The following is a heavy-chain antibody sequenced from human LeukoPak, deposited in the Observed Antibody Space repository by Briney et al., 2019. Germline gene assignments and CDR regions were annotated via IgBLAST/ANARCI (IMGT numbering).Heavy chain of an antibody. V-gene: IGHV1-2*06. J-gene: IGHJ3*02. Sequence: ASVKVSCKASGYTFTGYYIHWVRQAPGQGLEWMGRINPNNGGTNYAQKFRGRVTMTRDMSMSTAYMELSRLRSDDTAVYYCAGEDNSSGYRPFDIWGQGTMVTVPS. CDR3: AGEDNSSGYRPFDI. CDR1: GYTFTGYY. D-gene: IGHD3-22*01. CDR2: INPNNGGT.